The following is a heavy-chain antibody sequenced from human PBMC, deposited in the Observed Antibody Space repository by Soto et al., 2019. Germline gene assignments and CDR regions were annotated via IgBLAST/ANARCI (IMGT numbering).Heavy chain of an antibody. CDR2: ISWNSGSI. Sequence: PGGSLRLSCAASGFTFDDYAMHWVRQAPGKGLEWVSGISWNSGSIGYADSVKGRFTISRDNAKNSLYLQMNSLRAEDTALYYCAKDISGYSSGWYESYYFDYWGQGTLVTVSS. CDR1: GFTFDDYA. J-gene: IGHJ4*02. CDR3: AKDISGYSSGWYESYYFDY. D-gene: IGHD6-19*01. V-gene: IGHV3-9*01.